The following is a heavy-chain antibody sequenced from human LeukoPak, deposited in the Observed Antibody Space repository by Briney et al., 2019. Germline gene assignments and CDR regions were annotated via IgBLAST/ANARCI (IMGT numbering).Heavy chain of an antibody. CDR1: GFTFSSYG. V-gene: IGHV3-21*01. CDR2: ISSSSYI. Sequence: GGSLRLSCAASGFTFSSYGMNWVRQAPGKGLEWVSSISSSSYIYYADSVKGRFTISRDNAKNSLYLQMNSLRAEDTAVYYCAREGITGGFDYWGQGALVTVSS. D-gene: IGHD6-13*01. J-gene: IGHJ4*02. CDR3: AREGITGGFDY.